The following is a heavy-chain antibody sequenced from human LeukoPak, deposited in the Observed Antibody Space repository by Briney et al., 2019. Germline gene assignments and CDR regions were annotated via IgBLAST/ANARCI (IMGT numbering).Heavy chain of an antibody. CDR2: INPNSGGT. CDR1: GYTFTGYY. CDR3: AREGCSGYRELDY. J-gene: IGHJ4*02. V-gene: IGHV1-2*06. Sequence: ASVKVSCKASGYTFTGYYMHWVRQAPGQGLEWMGRINPNSGGTNYAQKFQGRVTMTRDTSIRTAYMELSRLRSDDTAVYYCAREGCSGYRELDYWGRGTLVTVSS. D-gene: IGHD5-12*01.